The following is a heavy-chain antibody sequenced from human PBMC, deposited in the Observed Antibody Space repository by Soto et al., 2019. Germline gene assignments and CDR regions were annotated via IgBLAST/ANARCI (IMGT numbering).Heavy chain of an antibody. D-gene: IGHD3-22*01. Sequence: QVQLVQSGAEVKKPGASVKVSCKASGYTFTSYDINWVRQATGQGLEWMGWMNANSGNTGYAQKFQGRVTMTRNTSISTDYMELSSLRSEDTAVYYCARGGYYDSSGTLDAFDIWGQGTMVTVCS. CDR3: ARGGYYDSSGTLDAFDI. CDR1: GYTFTSYD. CDR2: MNANSGNT. J-gene: IGHJ3*02. V-gene: IGHV1-8*01.